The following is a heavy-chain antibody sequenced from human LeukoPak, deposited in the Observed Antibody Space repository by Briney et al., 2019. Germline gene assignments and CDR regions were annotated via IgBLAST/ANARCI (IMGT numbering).Heavy chain of an antibody. CDR2: ISSSSSYI. Sequence: GGSLRLSCAASGFTFSSYSMNWVRQAPGKGLEWVSSISSSSSYIYYADSVKGRFTISRDNAKNSLHLQMNSLSAEDTAVYYCARRPLVPAATYYFDYWGQGTLVTVSS. CDR3: ARRPLVPAATYYFDY. J-gene: IGHJ4*02. V-gene: IGHV3-21*01. D-gene: IGHD2-2*01. CDR1: GFTFSSYS.